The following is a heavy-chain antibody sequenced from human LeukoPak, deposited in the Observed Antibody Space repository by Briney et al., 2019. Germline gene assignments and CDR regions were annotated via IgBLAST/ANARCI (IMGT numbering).Heavy chain of an antibody. CDR3: AKLSYYDSSGCHHHYFDY. V-gene: IGHV3-30*02. D-gene: IGHD3-22*01. J-gene: IGHJ4*02. CDR1: GFTLSSYG. CDR2: IRYDASNK. Sequence: PGGSLRLSCAASGFTLSSYGMHWVRQAPGNGLVWVAFIRYDASNKYYADSVKARFTISRDNSKNTLYLQMNSLRAEDTAAYYCAKLSYYDSSGCHHHYFDYWGQGTLVTVSS.